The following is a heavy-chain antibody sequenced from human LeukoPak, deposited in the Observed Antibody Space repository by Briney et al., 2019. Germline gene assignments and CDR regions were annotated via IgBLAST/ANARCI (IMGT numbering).Heavy chain of an antibody. Sequence: SPSETLSLTCTVSGGSLSNHYWNWIRHPAGTGLEYIGRIFHTGSTNYNPSLKSRVTMSVDTSSNQFSLNLTSVTAADTAVYYCARGPLGGESFDIWGQGTMVTASS. J-gene: IGHJ3*02. CDR2: IFHTGST. CDR3: ARGPLGGESFDI. CDR1: GGSLSNHY. D-gene: IGHD3-16*01. V-gene: IGHV4-4*07.